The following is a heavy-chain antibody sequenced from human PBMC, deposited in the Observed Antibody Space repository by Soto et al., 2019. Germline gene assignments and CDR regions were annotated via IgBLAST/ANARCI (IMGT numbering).Heavy chain of an antibody. CDR2: ITRDGYNK. V-gene: IGHV3-30*04. CDR1: GFIFKNYA. CDR3: TKSSGGSSSVGMDY. J-gene: IGHJ4*02. Sequence: GGSLRLSCAGSGFIFKNYALNWVRQAPGKGLEWVASITRDGYNKYYADSVKGRFTISRDNSRDTLSLQMTALTIEDSSVYYCTKSSGGSSSVGMDYWGQGTRVTVS. D-gene: IGHD6-6*01.